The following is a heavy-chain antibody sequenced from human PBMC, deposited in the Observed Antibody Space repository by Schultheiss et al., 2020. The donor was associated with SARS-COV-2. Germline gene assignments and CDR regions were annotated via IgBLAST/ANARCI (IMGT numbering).Heavy chain of an antibody. Sequence: GGSLRLSCAASGFTFSSYDMHWVRQATGKGLEWVSAIGTAGDTYYPDSVKGRFTISRDNSKNTLYLQMNSLRAEDTAVYYCARDLGEIENYHFWSGYYLGWFDPWGQGTLVTVSS. V-gene: IGHV3-13*01. D-gene: IGHD3-3*01. CDR1: GFTFSSYD. J-gene: IGHJ5*02. CDR3: ARDLGEIENYHFWSGYYLGWFDP. CDR2: IGTAGDT.